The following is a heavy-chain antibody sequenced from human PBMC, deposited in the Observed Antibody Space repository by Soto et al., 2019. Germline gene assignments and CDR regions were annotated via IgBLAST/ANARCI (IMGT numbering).Heavy chain of an antibody. CDR2: IYPSMNT. CDR3: ARDPGDY. Sequence: SETLSLTCTVSRGSISSYYWSWIRQPAGKGLEWIGHIYPSMNTNYNPSLKSRVSMSVDTSKNQFSLKLSSVTAADTAAYYCARDPGDYWGQGTLVTVSS. CDR1: RGSISSYY. J-gene: IGHJ4*02. V-gene: IGHV4-4*07.